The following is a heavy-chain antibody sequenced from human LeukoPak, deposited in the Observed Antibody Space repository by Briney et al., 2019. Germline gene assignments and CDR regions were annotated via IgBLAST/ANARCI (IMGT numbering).Heavy chain of an antibody. CDR3: ARDSVDFCGGDCYPDY. CDR1: GFTFSDFP. V-gene: IGHV3-23*01. D-gene: IGHD2-21*02. Sequence: QPGGSLRLSCAASGFTFSDFPMIWVRQAPGKGLEWVSSIFPSSDEIHYADSVKGRFTISRDNSRSTLSLQMDSLRAEDTAVYYCARDSVDFCGGDCYPDYWGQGTLVTVSS. J-gene: IGHJ4*02. CDR2: IFPSSDEI.